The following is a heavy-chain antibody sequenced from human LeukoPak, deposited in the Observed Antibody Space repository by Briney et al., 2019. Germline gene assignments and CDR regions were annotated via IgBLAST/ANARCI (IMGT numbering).Heavy chain of an antibody. J-gene: IGHJ4*02. CDR1: GGSISSYY. Sequence: SETLSLTCTVSGGSISSYYWSWIRQPPGKGLEWIGYIYYSGSTNYNPSLKSRVTISVDTSKNQFSLKLSSVTAADTAVYYCARAVIVVVNEYYFDYWGQGTLVIVSS. CDR3: ARAVIVVVNEYYFDY. V-gene: IGHV4-59*01. CDR2: IYYSGST. D-gene: IGHD2-21*01.